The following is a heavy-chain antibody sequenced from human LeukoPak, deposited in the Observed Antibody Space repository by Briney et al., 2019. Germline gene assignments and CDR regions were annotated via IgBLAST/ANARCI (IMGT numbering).Heavy chain of an antibody. D-gene: IGHD2-2*01. CDR1: GGSISSSGYY. V-gene: IGHV4-39*01. CDR2: IYYSGST. J-gene: IGHJ3*02. Sequence: SETLSLTCTVSGGSISSSGYYWGWIRQPPGKGLEWIGSIYYSGSTYYNPSLKSRVTISVDTSKNQFSLKLSSVTAADTAVYYCARRNEGCSSTSCPLRDAFDIWGQGTMVTVSS. CDR3: ARRNEGCSSTSCPLRDAFDI.